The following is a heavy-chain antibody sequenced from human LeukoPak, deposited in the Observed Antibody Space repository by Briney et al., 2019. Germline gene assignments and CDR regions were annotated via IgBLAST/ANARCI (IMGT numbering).Heavy chain of an antibody. D-gene: IGHD6-13*01. CDR2: MNPNSGNT. Sequence: GASVKVSCEASGYTFTSYDINWVRQATGQGLEWMGWMNPNSGNTGYAQKFQGRVTMTRNTSISTAYMELSSLRSEDTAVYYCASLYSSSWYDYMDVWGKGTTVTVSS. J-gene: IGHJ6*03. CDR1: GYTFTSYD. V-gene: IGHV1-8*01. CDR3: ASLYSSSWYDYMDV.